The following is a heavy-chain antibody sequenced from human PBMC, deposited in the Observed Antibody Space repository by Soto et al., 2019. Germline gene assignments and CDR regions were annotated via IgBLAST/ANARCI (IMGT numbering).Heavy chain of an antibody. CDR3: AKDRYSSSWEYFQH. D-gene: IGHD6-13*01. J-gene: IGHJ1*01. V-gene: IGHV3-30*18. CDR2: ISYDGSNK. Sequence: GGSLRLSCAASGFTFSSYGMHWVRQTPGKGLEWVAVISYDGSNKYYADSVKGRFTISRDNSKNTLYLQMNSLRAEDTAVYYCAKDRYSSSWEYFQHWGQGTLVTVSS. CDR1: GFTFSSYG.